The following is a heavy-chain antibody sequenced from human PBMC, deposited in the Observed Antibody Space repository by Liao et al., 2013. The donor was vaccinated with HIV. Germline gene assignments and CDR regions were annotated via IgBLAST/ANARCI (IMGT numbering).Heavy chain of an antibody. Sequence: QVQLQESGPGLVKPSQTLSLTCTVSGGSISSGSYYWSWIRQPAGKGLEWIGRADTSGSTDYNPSLRSRVTMSVDTSKSQLSLSLRSVTAADTAVYYCARANTVTNLRYHFYYIDVWGKGTTITVSS. D-gene: IGHD4-17*01. CDR3: ARANTVTNLRYHFYYIDV. V-gene: IGHV4-61*02. CDR2: ADTSGST. CDR1: GGSISSGSYY. J-gene: IGHJ6*03.